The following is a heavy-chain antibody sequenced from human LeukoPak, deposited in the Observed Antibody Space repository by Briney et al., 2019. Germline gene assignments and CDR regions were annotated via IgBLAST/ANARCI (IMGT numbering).Heavy chain of an antibody. D-gene: IGHD6-13*01. CDR3: AKAGYTSSWPPDN. V-gene: IGHV3-23*01. CDR2: LSGSGSTT. J-gene: IGHJ4*02. Sequence: GGSLRLSCAASGFTFSSDGMSWVRQAPGKGLEWVSALSGSGSTTYYADSVKGRFTISRDNSKNTLFLEMNSLRVEDTAVYYCAKAGYTSSWPPDNWGQGTLVTVSS. CDR1: GFTFSSDG.